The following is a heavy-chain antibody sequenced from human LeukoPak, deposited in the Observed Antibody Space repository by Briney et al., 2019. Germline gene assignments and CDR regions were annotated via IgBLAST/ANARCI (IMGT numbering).Heavy chain of an antibody. CDR2: ISSSGSTI. CDR3: ASYGDHPATYYFDY. CDR1: GFTFSSYS. Sequence: GGSLRLSCAASGFTFSSYSMNWVRQAPGKGLEWVSYISSSGSTIYYADSVKGRFTISRDNAKNSLYLQMNSLRDEDTAVYYCASYGDHPATYYFDYWGQGTLVTVSS. J-gene: IGHJ4*02. V-gene: IGHV3-48*02. D-gene: IGHD4-17*01.